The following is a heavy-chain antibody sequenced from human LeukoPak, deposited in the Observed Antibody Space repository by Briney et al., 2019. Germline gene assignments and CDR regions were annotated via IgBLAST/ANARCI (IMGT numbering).Heavy chain of an antibody. CDR2: INHSGST. CDR3: AAFRIAAAGTLGRLDY. Sequence: SETLSLTCAVYGGSFSGYYWSWIRQPPGKGLEWIGEINHSGSTNYNPSLKGRVTISVDTSKNQFSLKLSSVTAADTAVYYCAAFRIAAAGTLGRLDYWGQGTLVTVSS. CDR1: GGSFSGYY. J-gene: IGHJ4*02. D-gene: IGHD6-13*01. V-gene: IGHV4-34*01.